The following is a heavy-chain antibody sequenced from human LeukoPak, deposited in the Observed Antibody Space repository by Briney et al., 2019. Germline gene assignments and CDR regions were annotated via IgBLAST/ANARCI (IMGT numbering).Heavy chain of an antibody. Sequence: GGSLRLSCAASGFTFRIYSMNWVRQAPGKGLEWVSGINWNGGSTGYADSVKGRFTISRDNAENSLYLQMNSLRAEDTALYHCARMDSSSSGEDYWGQGTLVTVSS. D-gene: IGHD6-6*01. J-gene: IGHJ4*02. CDR2: INWNGGST. CDR3: ARMDSSSSGEDY. CDR1: GFTFRIYS. V-gene: IGHV3-20*01.